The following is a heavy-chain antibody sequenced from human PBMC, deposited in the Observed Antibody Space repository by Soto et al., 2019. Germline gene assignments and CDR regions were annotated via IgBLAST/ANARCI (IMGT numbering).Heavy chain of an antibody. CDR2: ISTTGNT. CDR1: GDTITSFS. Sequence: PSETLSLTCTVSGDTITSFSWNWIRQSAGKGLEWIGRISTTGNTHHNPSLESRVTMSLDTSKNQFSLKLTSVTAADTAVYYCEGESGENWSYEAYWGQGTLVTVSS. CDR3: EGESGENWSYEAY. D-gene: IGHD1-7*01. V-gene: IGHV4-4*07. J-gene: IGHJ4*02.